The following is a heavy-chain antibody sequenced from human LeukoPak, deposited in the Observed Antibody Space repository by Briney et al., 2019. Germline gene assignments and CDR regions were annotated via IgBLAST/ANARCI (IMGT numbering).Heavy chain of an antibody. Sequence: ASVKVSCKASGGTFSSYAISWVRQAPGQGLEWMGWINPNSGGTNYAQKFQGRVTMTRDTSISTAYMELSRLRSDDTAVYYCASRDGYSSGWSDAFDIWGQGTMVTVSS. D-gene: IGHD6-19*01. CDR1: GGTFSSYA. CDR2: INPNSGGT. J-gene: IGHJ3*02. V-gene: IGHV1-2*02. CDR3: ASRDGYSSGWSDAFDI.